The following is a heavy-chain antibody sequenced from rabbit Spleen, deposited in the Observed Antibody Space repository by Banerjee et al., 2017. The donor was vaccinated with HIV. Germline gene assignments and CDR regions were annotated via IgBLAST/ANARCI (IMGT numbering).Heavy chain of an antibody. CDR3: ARDTSSSFSSYGMDL. D-gene: IGHD1-1*01. J-gene: IGHJ6*01. Sequence: EQLLESGGGLVKPEGSLTLTCRASGFSFSSGYYMCWVRQAPGKGLEWIACMYGGSSNNTFYASWAKGRFTISKTSSTTVTLQMTSLTAADTATYFCARDTSSSFSSYGMDLWGQGTLVTVS. V-gene: IGHV1S45*01. CDR1: GFSFSSGYY. CDR2: MYGGSSNNT.